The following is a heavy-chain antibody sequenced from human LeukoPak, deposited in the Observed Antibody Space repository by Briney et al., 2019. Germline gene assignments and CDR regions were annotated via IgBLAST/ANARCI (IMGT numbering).Heavy chain of an antibody. Sequence: GGSLRLSCAASGFTVSSNYMSWVRQAPGKGLEWVSVIYSGGRPSYADSVKGRFTISRDNSKNTLYLQMNSLRAEDTAVYYCARGVYNCDWFDPWGQGTLVTVSS. J-gene: IGHJ5*02. CDR3: ARGVYNCDWFDP. D-gene: IGHD5-24*01. V-gene: IGHV3-53*01. CDR1: GFTVSSNY. CDR2: IYSGGRP.